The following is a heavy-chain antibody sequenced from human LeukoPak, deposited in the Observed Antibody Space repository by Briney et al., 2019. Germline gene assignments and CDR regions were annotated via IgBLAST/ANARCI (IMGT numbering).Heavy chain of an antibody. Sequence: GRSLRLSCAASGFTFSSYAMHWVRQAPGKGLEWVAVISYDGSNKYYADSVKGRFTISRDNSKNTLYLQMNSLRAEDTAVYYCARGVVVVPAAEYYFDYWGQGTLVTVSS. J-gene: IGHJ4*02. D-gene: IGHD2-2*01. CDR1: GFTFSSYA. CDR2: ISYDGSNK. CDR3: ARGVVVVPAAEYYFDY. V-gene: IGHV3-30-3*01.